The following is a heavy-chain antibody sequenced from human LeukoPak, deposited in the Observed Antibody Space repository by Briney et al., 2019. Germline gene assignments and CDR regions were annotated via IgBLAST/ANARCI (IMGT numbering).Heavy chain of an antibody. J-gene: IGHJ4*02. CDR1: GGSISSYY. CDR3: ARQAVAVRAPFDY. CDR2: IYYSGST. V-gene: IGHV4-59*08. Sequence: SETLSLTCTVSGGSISSYYWSWIRQPPGKGLEWIGYIYYSGSTNYNPSLKSRVTISVDTSKNQFSLNLSSVTAADTAVYYCARQAVAVRAPFDYWGQGTQVTVSS. D-gene: IGHD6-19*01.